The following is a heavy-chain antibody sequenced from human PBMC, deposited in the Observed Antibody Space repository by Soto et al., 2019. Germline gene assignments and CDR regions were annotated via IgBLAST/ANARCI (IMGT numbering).Heavy chain of an antibody. Sequence: QITLKESGPTLVKPTQTLTLTCTFSGFSLSTSGVGVGWIRQPPGKALEWLALIYWDVDKRYSPSLKSRLTITKDTSKNQVVLTMTNMDPVDTATYYCAHPTKNYGGLAFDYWGQGTLVTVSS. CDR2: IYWDVDK. V-gene: IGHV2-5*02. CDR1: GFSLSTSGVG. CDR3: AHPTKNYGGLAFDY. D-gene: IGHD4-17*01. J-gene: IGHJ4*02.